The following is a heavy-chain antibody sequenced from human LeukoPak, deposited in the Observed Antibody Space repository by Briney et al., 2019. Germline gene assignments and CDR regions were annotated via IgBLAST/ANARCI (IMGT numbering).Heavy chain of an antibody. CDR2: IKQDGSEK. V-gene: IGHV3-7*05. J-gene: IGHJ4*02. CDR1: GFTFSSYW. Sequence: GGSLRLSCAASGFTFSSYWMHWVRQAPGKGLEWVATIKQDGSEKNYVDSVKGRFTISRDNAKNSLYLQMNSLRAEDTAVYYCARDLYGFDHWGQGTLVTVSS. CDR3: ARDLYGFDH. D-gene: IGHD2-8*01.